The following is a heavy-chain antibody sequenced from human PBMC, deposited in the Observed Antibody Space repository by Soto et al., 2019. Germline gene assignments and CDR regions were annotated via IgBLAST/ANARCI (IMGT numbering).Heavy chain of an antibody. CDR3: VRDRYYGGNSGNWFDP. CDR2: IYYSGST. J-gene: IGHJ5*02. D-gene: IGHD4-17*01. V-gene: IGHV4-31*03. Sequence: PSETLSLTCTVSGGSISSGGYYWSWIRQHPGKGLEWIGYIYYSGSTYYNPSLKSRVTISVDTSKNQFSLKLSSVTAADTAVYYCVRDRYYGGNSGNWFDPWGQGTLVTAPQ. CDR1: GGSISSGGYY.